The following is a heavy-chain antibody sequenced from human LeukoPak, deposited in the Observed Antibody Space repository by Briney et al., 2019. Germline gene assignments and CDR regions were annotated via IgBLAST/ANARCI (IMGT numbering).Heavy chain of an antibody. CDR1: GFTFSSYG. CDR3: AKELSITIFGVVIPYYYYGMDV. V-gene: IGHV3-30*18. CDR2: ISYDGSNK. Sequence: GGSPRLSCAASGFTFSSYGMHWVRQAPGKGLEWVAVISYDGSNKYYADSVKGRFTISRDNSKNTLYLQMNSLRAEDTAVYYCAKELSITIFGVVIPYYYYGMDVWGQGTTVTVSS. D-gene: IGHD3-3*01. J-gene: IGHJ6*02.